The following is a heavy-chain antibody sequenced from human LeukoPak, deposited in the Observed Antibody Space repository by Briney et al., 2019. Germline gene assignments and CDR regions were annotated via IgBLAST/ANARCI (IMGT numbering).Heavy chain of an antibody. V-gene: IGHV3-53*01. CDR3: AAASSMGPFDY. D-gene: IGHD2/OR15-2a*01. J-gene: IGHJ4*02. CDR1: GFTVSSNY. CDR2: IYSGGGT. Sequence: GRSLRLSCAASGFTVSSNYMSWVRQAPGKGLEWVSVIYSGGGTYYADSVKGRFTISRDNSKNTLYLQMNSLRAEDTAVYYCAAASSMGPFDYWGQGTLVTVSS.